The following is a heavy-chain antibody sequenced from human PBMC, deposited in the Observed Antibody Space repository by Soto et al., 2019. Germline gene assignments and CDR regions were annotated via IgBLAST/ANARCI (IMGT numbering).Heavy chain of an antibody. CDR3: ARGDCSGGSCYGLDYYYYYMDV. V-gene: IGHV3-74*01. CDR2: INSDGSST. J-gene: IGHJ6*03. D-gene: IGHD2-15*01. Sequence: GESLKISCAASGFTFSSYWMHWVRQAPGKGLVWVSRINSDGSSTSYADSVKGRFTISRDNAKNTLYLQMNSLRAEDTAVYYCARGDCSGGSCYGLDYYYYYMDVWGKGTTVTVSS. CDR1: GFTFSSYW.